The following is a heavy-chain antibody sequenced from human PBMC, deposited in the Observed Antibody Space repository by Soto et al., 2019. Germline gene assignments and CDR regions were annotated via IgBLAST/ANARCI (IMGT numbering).Heavy chain of an antibody. J-gene: IGHJ4*02. CDR1: GGSISSSSYY. CDR3: ARGGLAARIFLYYFDY. D-gene: IGHD6-6*01. CDR2: IYYSGST. Sequence: SETLSLTCAVSGGSISSSSYYWGWIRQPPGKGLEWIGHIYYSGSTYYNSSLKSRVTISLDTSKNQFSLKLSSVTAADTAVYYCARGGLAARIFLYYFDYWGQGTLVTVSS. V-gene: IGHV4-30-4*01.